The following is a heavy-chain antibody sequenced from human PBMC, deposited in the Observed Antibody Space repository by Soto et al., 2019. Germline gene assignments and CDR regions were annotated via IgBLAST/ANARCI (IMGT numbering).Heavy chain of an antibody. CDR1: GFTFSSYP. V-gene: IGHV3-23*01. J-gene: IGHJ4*02. Sequence: GGSLRLSCAASGFTFSSYPMSWVRQAPGKGLQWVSAISSGGGSTYYADSVKGRFTISRDNSKNTLYLQMNSLRADDRAVYYCAKRNSNSPSFDHWGQGTLVTVSS. CDR3: AKRNSNSPSFDH. D-gene: IGHD6-6*01. CDR2: ISSGGGST.